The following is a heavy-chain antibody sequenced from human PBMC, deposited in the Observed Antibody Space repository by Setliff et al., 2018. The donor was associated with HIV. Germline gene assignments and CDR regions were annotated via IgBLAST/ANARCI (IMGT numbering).Heavy chain of an antibody. Sequence: SETLSLTCTVSAVSIGGCSWSWIRQSPGKGLEWIGSIYSTDTTNHNPSLESRVTISVDKSKNQFSLKLNSVTAADTAVYYCARHGTWNSQRFHFDYWGQGTPVTVSS. CDR3: ARHGTWNSQRFHFDY. V-gene: IGHV4-4*09. J-gene: IGHJ4*02. CDR1: AVSIGGCS. D-gene: IGHD1-7*01. CDR2: IYSTDTT.